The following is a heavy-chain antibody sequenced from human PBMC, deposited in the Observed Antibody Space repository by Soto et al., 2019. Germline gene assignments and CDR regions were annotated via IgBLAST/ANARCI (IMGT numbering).Heavy chain of an antibody. CDR2: IYYSGST. J-gene: IGHJ4*02. Sequence: QLQLQESGPGLVKPSETLSLTCTVSGGSISSSSYYWGWIRQPPGKGLEWIGSIYYSGSTYYNPSLKSRVTISVDTSKNQFSLKLSSVTAADTAVYYCARHPDTVAADYWGQGTLVTVSS. D-gene: IGHD4-17*01. CDR3: ARHPDTVAADY. V-gene: IGHV4-39*01. CDR1: GGSISSSSYY.